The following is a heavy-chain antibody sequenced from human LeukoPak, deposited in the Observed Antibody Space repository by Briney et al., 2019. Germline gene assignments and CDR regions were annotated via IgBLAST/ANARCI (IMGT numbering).Heavy chain of an antibody. V-gene: IGHV4-39*01. J-gene: IGHJ4*02. CDR3: ARRRSVAVDY. CDR1: GGSISSSSYY. D-gene: IGHD6-19*01. CDR2: IYYSGST. Sequence: SETLSLTCTVSGGSISSSSYYCGWIRQPPGKGLEWIGSIYYSGSTYYNPSLKSRVTISVDTSKNQFSLKLSSVTAADTAVYYCARRRSVAVDYWGQGTLVTVSS.